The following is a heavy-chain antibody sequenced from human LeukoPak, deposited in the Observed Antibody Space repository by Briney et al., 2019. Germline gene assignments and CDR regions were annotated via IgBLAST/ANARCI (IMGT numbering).Heavy chain of an antibody. CDR3: ARIGRWLQLREGGFVDY. CDR2: INPNSGGT. V-gene: IGHV1-2*06. J-gene: IGHJ4*02. D-gene: IGHD5-24*01. Sequence: ASVKVSCKASGYTFTGYYMHWVRQAPGQGLEWMGRINPNSGGTNYAQKFQGRVTMTRDTSISTAYMELSRLRSDDRAVYYCARIGRWLQLREGGFVDYWGQGTLVTVSS. CDR1: GYTFTGYY.